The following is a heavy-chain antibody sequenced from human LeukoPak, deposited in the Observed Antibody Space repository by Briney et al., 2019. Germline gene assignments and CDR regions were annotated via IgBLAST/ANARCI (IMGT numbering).Heavy chain of an antibody. CDR1: GYTFTSYG. CDR2: ISAYNGNT. J-gene: IGHJ6*02. CDR3: ARDPRFLEWSPRANYYYYGTDV. V-gene: IGHV1-18*01. Sequence: ASVKVSCKASGYTFTSYGISWVRQAPGQGLEWMGWISAYNGNTNYAQKLQGRVTMTTDTSTSTAYMELRSLRSDDTAVYYCARDPRFLEWSPRANYYYYGTDVWGQGTTVTVSS. D-gene: IGHD3-3*01.